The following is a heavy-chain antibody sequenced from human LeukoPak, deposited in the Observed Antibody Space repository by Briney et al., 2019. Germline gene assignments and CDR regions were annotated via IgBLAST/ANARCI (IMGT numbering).Heavy chain of an antibody. J-gene: IGHJ6*02. CDR3: AGTVTLNYYYYGMDV. D-gene: IGHD4-11*01. CDR1: GYTLTELS. CDR2: FDPEDGET. Sequence: ASVKVSCKVSGYTLTELSMHWVRQAPGKGLEWMGGFDPEDGETIYAQKFQGRVTMTEDTSTDTAYMELSSLRSGDTAVYYCAGTVTLNYYYYGMDVRGQGTTVTVSS. V-gene: IGHV1-24*01.